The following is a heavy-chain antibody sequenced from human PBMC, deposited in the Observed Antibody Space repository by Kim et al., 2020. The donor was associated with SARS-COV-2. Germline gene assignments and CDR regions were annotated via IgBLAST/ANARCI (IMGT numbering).Heavy chain of an antibody. D-gene: IGHD3-16*01. Sequence: YFTPSLKSRVTISVDTSKKQFSLKVTSVTAADTAVYYCARRSRGDGSPGYWGQGTLVTVSS. CDR3: ARRSRGDGSPGY. J-gene: IGHJ4*02. V-gene: IGHV4-39*01.